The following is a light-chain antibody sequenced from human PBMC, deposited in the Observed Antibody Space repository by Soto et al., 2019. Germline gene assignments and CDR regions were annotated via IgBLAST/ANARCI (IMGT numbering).Light chain of an antibody. CDR3: CSYAGSYTV. CDR1: SSDVGGYNY. CDR2: DVS. J-gene: IGLJ2*01. V-gene: IGLV2-11*01. Sequence: QSALTHPRSVSGSHGQSVTISCTGTSSDVGGYNYVSWYQQHPGKAPKLMIYDVSKRPSGVPDRFSGSKSGNTASLTISGIQAEDEADYYCCSYAGSYTVFGGGTKLTVL.